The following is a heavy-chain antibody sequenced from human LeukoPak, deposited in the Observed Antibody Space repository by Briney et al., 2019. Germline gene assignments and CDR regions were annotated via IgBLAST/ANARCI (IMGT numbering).Heavy chain of an antibody. Sequence: SETLSLTCSVSGGSISSSTDYWGWIRQPPGKGLEWIGSIYYSGNTYYNVSLKSRVTISVDTSKNQFSLKLSPVTAADTAVYYCARDAARYCSGGSCYYGKWFDPWGQGTLVTVSS. V-gene: IGHV4-39*07. J-gene: IGHJ5*02. CDR3: ARDAARYCSGGSCYYGKWFDP. CDR1: GGSISSSTDY. D-gene: IGHD2-15*01. CDR2: IYYSGNT.